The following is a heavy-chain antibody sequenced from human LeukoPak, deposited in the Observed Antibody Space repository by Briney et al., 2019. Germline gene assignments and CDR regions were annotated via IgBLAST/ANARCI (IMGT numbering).Heavy chain of an antibody. V-gene: IGHV1-18*01. CDR2: ISAYNGNT. D-gene: IGHD1-7*01. CDR3: ASANWNYGVVY. J-gene: IGHJ4*02. CDR1: GYTFTSYG. Sequence: GASVKVSCKASGYTFTSYGISWVRQAPGQGLEWMGWISAYNGNTNYAQKLQGRVTMTTDTSTSTAYMELRSLRSDDAAVYYCASANWNYGVVYWGQGTLVTVSS.